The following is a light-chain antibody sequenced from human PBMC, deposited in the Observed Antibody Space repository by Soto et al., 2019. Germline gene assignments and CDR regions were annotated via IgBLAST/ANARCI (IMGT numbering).Light chain of an antibody. Sequence: EIVLAQSPGTLSLSPGERATLSCRASQSVSSNYLAWYQQKPGQAPRLLIYGASSRATGIPDRFSGSGSGTGFTLTIGRLEPEDFAVYYCQQYGSSPRTFGGGTKVEIK. CDR2: GAS. J-gene: IGKJ4*01. V-gene: IGKV3-20*01. CDR1: QSVSSNY. CDR3: QQYGSSPRT.